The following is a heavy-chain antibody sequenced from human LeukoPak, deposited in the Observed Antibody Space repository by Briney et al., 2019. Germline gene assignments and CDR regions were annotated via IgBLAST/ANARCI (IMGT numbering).Heavy chain of an antibody. Sequence: SSETLSLTCTVSVGSISSSSYYCGWIRQPPGKGLEWIGTIYYSGSTYYNPALNSRVTISVDTSKNLFSLKLTSVTAADTAVYCRARREGVIASADYFDYWGQGTLVTVSS. CDR1: VGSISSSSYY. V-gene: IGHV4-39*01. CDR2: IYYSGST. CDR3: ARREGVIASADYFDY. D-gene: IGHD6-13*01. J-gene: IGHJ4*02.